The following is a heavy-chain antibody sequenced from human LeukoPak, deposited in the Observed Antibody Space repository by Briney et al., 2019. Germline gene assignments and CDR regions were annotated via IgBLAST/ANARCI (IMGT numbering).Heavy chain of an antibody. J-gene: IGHJ4*02. CDR1: GLTVSDNY. CDR3: ARDDGAGGPFDY. D-gene: IGHD3-10*01. V-gene: IGHV3-66*01. Sequence: GGSLRLSCAASGLTVSDNYMSWVRQAPGKGLEWVSIVYSGGNTYYADSVKGRFTISRDNPKNTLYLQMNSLRAEDTAVYYCARDDGAGGPFDYWGQGTLVSVSS. CDR2: VYSGGNT.